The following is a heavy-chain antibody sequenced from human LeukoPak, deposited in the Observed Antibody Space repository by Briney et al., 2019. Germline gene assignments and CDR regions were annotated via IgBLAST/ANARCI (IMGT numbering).Heavy chain of an antibody. CDR1: GFIFSTYS. CDR2: ISSGSSTI. Sequence: GGSLRLSCAASGFIFSTYSMNWVRQAPGKGLEWVSYISSGSSTIYYAYSVRGRFTISRDNAKNSLYLQMNSLRAEDTAVYYCAGRNTDFWSGYNMDVWGKGTTVTVSS. J-gene: IGHJ6*03. CDR3: AGRNTDFWSGYNMDV. D-gene: IGHD3-3*01. V-gene: IGHV3-48*01.